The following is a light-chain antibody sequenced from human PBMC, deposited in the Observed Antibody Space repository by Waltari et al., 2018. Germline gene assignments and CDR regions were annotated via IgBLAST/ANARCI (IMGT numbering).Light chain of an antibody. V-gene: IGKV1-39*01. CDR2: FTS. Sequence: LRMTQAPGSLSASVADRVTITCRTGQIIDNFLNWYQQKPGKAPKLLIYFTSNLQSGVPSRFSGDGSGTTFTLTITSLQPEDFATYYCQQSYTVPTFGQGTRLEIK. CDR1: QIIDNF. CDR3: QQSYTVPT. J-gene: IGKJ5*01.